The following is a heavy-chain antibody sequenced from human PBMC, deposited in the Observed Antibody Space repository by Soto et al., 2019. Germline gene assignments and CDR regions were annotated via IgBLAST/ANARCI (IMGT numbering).Heavy chain of an antibody. J-gene: IGHJ3*02. CDR3: AKGITSRLEPLTYVFDI. Sequence: GGSLRLSCAASGFTFSSYAMTWVRQAPGKGLDWVSAIDGSGGRTYYADSVKGRFTISRDNSKNTLWLQMNSLRAEDTALYYCAKGITSRLEPLTYVFDIWGQGAMVTVSS. CDR2: IDGSGGRT. D-gene: IGHD1-1*01. CDR1: GFTFSSYA. V-gene: IGHV3-23*01.